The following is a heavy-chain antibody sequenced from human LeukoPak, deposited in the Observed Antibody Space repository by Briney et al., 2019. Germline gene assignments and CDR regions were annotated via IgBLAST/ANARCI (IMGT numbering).Heavy chain of an antibody. Sequence: GGSLRLSCAASGFTFSSYEMNWVRQAPGKGLEWVSSISSSSSYIYYADSVKGRFTISRDNAKNSLYLQMNSLRAEDTAVYYCAPRIYYYDSSGYYTHNYNWFDPWGQGTLVTVSS. CDR3: APRIYYYDSSGYYTHNYNWFDP. CDR2: ISSSSSYI. D-gene: IGHD3-22*01. V-gene: IGHV3-21*01. J-gene: IGHJ5*02. CDR1: GFTFSSYE.